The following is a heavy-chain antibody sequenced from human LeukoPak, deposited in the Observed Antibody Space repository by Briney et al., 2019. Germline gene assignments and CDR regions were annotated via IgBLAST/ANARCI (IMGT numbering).Heavy chain of an antibody. CDR3: AKERTSIVVVPAATDY. Sequence: GGSLRLSCSASGFTFGGFAMGWVRQAPGKGLEWVSSISGSGGNTYYADSVEGRFTVSRDNSKNTLYLQMNSLRAEDTALYYCAKERTSIVVVPAATDYWGQGTLVTVSS. CDR1: GFTFGGFA. CDR2: ISGSGGNT. J-gene: IGHJ4*02. V-gene: IGHV3-23*01. D-gene: IGHD2-2*01.